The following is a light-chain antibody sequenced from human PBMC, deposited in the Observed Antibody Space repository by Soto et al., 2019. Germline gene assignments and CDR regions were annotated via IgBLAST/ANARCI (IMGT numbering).Light chain of an antibody. V-gene: IGKV1-5*01. CDR1: QSVSSW. Sequence: DIQMTQSPSTLSASVGDSDTATCRASQSVSSWVAWYQEKPGRGPKLLIYDASTWQSGGPSRFIGSGSGTEFTLTITSLQPDDFATYYCQHYNTYSPGTFGQGTKVDI. J-gene: IGKJ1*01. CDR3: QHYNTYSPGT. CDR2: DAS.